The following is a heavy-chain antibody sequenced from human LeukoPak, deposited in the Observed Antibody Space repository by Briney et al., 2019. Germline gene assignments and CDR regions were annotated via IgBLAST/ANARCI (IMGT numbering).Heavy chain of an antibody. V-gene: IGHV1-69*01. CDR3: ARDGVGHLFAQRFDP. Sequence: GSSVKVSCKASGGTFSSYAISWVRQAPGQGLEWMGGIIPIFGTANYAQKFQGRVTITADESTSTAYVELSSLRSEDTAVYYCARDGVGHLFAQRFDPWGQGTLVTVSS. CDR2: IIPIFGTA. J-gene: IGHJ5*02. CDR1: GGTFSSYA. D-gene: IGHD2-8*01.